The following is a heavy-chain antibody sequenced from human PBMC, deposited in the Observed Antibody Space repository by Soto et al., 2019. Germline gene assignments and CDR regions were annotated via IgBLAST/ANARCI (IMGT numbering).Heavy chain of an antibody. Sequence: SETLSLTCTVSGGSISSGGYYWSWIRQHPGKGLEWIGYIYYSGSTYYNPSLKSRVTISVDTSKNQFSLKLSSVTAADTAVYYCARRGFGEANYYYYGMDVWGQGTTVTVSS. CDR1: GGSISSGGYY. CDR2: IYYSGST. V-gene: IGHV4-31*03. J-gene: IGHJ6*02. CDR3: ARRGFGEANYYYYGMDV. D-gene: IGHD3-10*01.